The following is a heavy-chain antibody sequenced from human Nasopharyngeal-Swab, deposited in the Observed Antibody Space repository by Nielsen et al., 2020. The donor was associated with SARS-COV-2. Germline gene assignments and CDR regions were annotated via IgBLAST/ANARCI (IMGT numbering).Heavy chain of an antibody. J-gene: IGHJ5*02. V-gene: IGHV3-21*01. CDR3: ARGHGVWFGEPDNWFDP. Sequence: GESLKISCAASGFTFTDYLMNWVRQAPGKGLEWVSSISTTSDYIYYADSVKGRFTISRDNARNSLHLQMHSLRAEDTAVYYCARGHGVWFGEPDNWFDPWGQGTLVTVSS. D-gene: IGHD3-10*01. CDR1: GFTFTDYL. CDR2: ISTTSDYI.